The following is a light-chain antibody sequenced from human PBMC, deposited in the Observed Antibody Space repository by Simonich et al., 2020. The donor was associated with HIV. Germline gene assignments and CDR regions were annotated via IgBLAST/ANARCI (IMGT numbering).Light chain of an antibody. V-gene: IGKV1-39*01. CDR1: QSISRY. CDR3: QQSYSTLYT. J-gene: IGKJ2*01. Sequence: DIQMTQSPSSLSASVGVRVTITCRASQSISRYLNWSQQKPGKAPKLLIYAASSLQSGVPARFSGSGSGTDFTLTINSLQPEDVATYYCQQSYSTLYTFGQGTKLEIK. CDR2: AAS.